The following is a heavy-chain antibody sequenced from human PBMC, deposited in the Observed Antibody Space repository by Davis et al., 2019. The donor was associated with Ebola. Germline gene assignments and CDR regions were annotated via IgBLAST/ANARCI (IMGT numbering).Heavy chain of an antibody. CDR1: GGSFSGYY. Sequence: SETLSLTCAVYGGSFSGYYWSWIRQPPGKGLEWIGEIYHSGSTNYNPSLKSRVTISVDKSKNQFSLKLSSVTAADTAVYYCAGRLRSFDDWGQGTLVTVSS. D-gene: IGHD4-17*01. V-gene: IGHV4-34*01. J-gene: IGHJ4*02. CDR3: AGRLRSFDD. CDR2: IYHSGST.